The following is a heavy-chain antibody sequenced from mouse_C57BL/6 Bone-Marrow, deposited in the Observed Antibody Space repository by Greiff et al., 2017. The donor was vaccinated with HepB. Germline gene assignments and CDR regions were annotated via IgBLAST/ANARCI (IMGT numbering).Heavy chain of an antibody. CDR2: IYPGDGDT. CDR3: ASPEGSMDY. CDR1: GYAFSSSW. J-gene: IGHJ4*01. Sequence: VQLQQSGPELVKPGASVKISCKASGYAFSSSWMNWVKQRPGKGLEWIGRIYPGDGDTNYNGKFKGKATLTADKSSSTAYMQLSSLTSEDSAVYFCASPEGSMDYWGQGTSVTVSS. V-gene: IGHV1-82*01.